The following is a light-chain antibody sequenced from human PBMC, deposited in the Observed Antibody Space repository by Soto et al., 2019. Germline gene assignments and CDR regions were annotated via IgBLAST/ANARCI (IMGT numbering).Light chain of an antibody. CDR3: QQYYSTPRWT. CDR1: QSVLYSSNNKNY. CDR2: WAS. Sequence: DIVMTQSPDSLAVSLGERATINCKSSQSVLYSSNNKNYLAWYQQKPGQPPKLLIYWASTRESGVPDRFSGSGSGTDFTLTISSLQAEDVAVYYCQQYYSTPRWTFGQGTKVEF. V-gene: IGKV4-1*01. J-gene: IGKJ1*01.